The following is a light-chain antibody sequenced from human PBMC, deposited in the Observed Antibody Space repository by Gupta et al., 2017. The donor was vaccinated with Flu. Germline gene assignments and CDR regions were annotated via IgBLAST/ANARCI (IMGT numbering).Light chain of an antibody. CDR2: DAS. CDR1: QSISSN. V-gene: IGKV3-11*01. Sequence: EILLTQSPATLSLPPGERATLSCRVSQSISSNLAWYQQKPGQAPRLLIHDASNRATGIPARFSGSGSGTDFTLTISSLEPEDVAVYYCQQRSTSITFGQGTRLEIK. J-gene: IGKJ5*01. CDR3: QQRSTSIT.